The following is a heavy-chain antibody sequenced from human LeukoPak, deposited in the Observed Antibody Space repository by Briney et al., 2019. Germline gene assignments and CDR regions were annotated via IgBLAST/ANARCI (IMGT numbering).Heavy chain of an antibody. D-gene: IGHD3-22*01. Sequence: ASVKVSCKASGYTFTGYYMHWVRQAPGQGLEWMGWINPNSGGTNCAQKFQGRVTMTRDTSISTAYMELSRLRSDATAVYYCARGRGHYESSDYYYEGDAFDIWGQGTMVTVSS. CDR3: ARGRGHYESSDYYYEGDAFDI. CDR1: GYTFTGYY. J-gene: IGHJ3*02. V-gene: IGHV1-2*02. CDR2: INPNSGGT.